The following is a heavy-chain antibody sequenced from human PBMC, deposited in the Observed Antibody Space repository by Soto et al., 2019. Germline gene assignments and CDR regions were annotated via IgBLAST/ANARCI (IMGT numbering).Heavy chain of an antibody. CDR3: ARDRPNYYDSSGYSNYFDY. Sequence: QVQLVQSGAEVKKPGASVKVSCKASGYTFTGYYMHWVRQAPGQGLEWMGWINPNSGGTNYAQKFQGCVTMTRYTSISTAYMELSSLRSDDTAVYYCARDRPNYYDSSGYSNYFDYWGQGTLVTVSS. V-gene: IGHV1-2*04. CDR2: INPNSGGT. J-gene: IGHJ4*02. CDR1: GYTFTGYY. D-gene: IGHD3-22*01.